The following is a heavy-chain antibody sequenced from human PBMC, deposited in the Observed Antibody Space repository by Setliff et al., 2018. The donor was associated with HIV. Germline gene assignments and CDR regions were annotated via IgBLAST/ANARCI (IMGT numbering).Heavy chain of an antibody. CDR3: ARGSDYIWGNYRFPFDY. J-gene: IGHJ4*02. D-gene: IGHD3-16*02. CDR1: GGSFRGYY. CDR2: INHSGST. Sequence: SETLSLTCAVYGGSFRGYYWSWIRQPPGKGLEWIGEINHSGSTNYNPSLKSRVTISVDTSKSQFSLKLSSVTAADTALYYCARGSDYIWGNYRFPFDYWGQGTLGNVSS. V-gene: IGHV4-34*01.